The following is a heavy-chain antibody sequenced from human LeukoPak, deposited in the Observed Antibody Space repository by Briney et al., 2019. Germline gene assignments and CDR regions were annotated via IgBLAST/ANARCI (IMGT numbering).Heavy chain of an antibody. D-gene: IGHD3-10*01. J-gene: IGHJ5*02. CDR3: ARDHHFGELENWFDP. V-gene: IGHV1-3*01. CDR2: INAGNGNT. Sequence: ASVKVSFRASGYTFTSYAMHWVRQAPGQRLEWMGWINAGNGNTKYSQKFQGRVTITRDTSASTAYMELSSLRSEDTAVYYCARDHHFGELENWFDPWGQGTLVTVSS. CDR1: GYTFTSYA.